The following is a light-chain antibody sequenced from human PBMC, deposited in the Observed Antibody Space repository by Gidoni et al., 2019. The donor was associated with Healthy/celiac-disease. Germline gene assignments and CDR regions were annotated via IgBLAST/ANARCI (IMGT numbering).Light chain of an antibody. J-gene: IGLJ3*02. CDR2: GNS. Sequence: HSVLTQPPSVSGAPGQRVTISCTGSSSNIGAGYDVHWYQQLPGTAPKLLIYGNSNRPSGGPDRVSGYKSGTSASLAITGLQAEDEADYYCQSYDSSRSGSGVFGGGTKRTVL. CDR3: QSYDSSRSGSGV. CDR1: SSNIGAGYD. V-gene: IGLV1-40*01.